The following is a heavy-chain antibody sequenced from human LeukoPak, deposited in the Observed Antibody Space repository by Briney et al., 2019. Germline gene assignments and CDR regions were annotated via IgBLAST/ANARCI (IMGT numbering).Heavy chain of an antibody. J-gene: IGHJ4*02. Sequence: SETLSLTCTVSGGSISSYYWSWIRQPPGKGLEWIGYIYYSGSTNYNPSLKSRVTISVDTSKNQFSLKLSSVTAADTAVYYCARDSRGGGFSYLYDYWGQGTLVTVSS. CDR1: GGSISSYY. CDR3: ARDSRGGGFSYLYDY. CDR2: IYYSGST. V-gene: IGHV4-59*01. D-gene: IGHD5-18*01.